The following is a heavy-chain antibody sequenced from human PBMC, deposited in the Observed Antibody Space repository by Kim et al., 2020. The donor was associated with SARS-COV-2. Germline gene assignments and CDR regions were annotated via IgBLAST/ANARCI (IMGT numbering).Heavy chain of an antibody. CDR2: IYPGDSDT. CDR3: ARHDGVAPGGWYFDL. Sequence: GESLKISCQGSGYSFTHYWIGWVRQMPGKGLEWMGIIYPGDSDTRYSPSFQGQVTISVDKSINTAYLQWSSLKASDSAMFYCARHDGVAPGGWYFDLWGRGTLVIVSS. D-gene: IGHD2-15*01. CDR1: GYSFTHYW. J-gene: IGHJ2*01. V-gene: IGHV5-51*01.